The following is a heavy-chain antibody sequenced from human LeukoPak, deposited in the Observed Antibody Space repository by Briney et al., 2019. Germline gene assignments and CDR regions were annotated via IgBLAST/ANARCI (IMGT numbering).Heavy chain of an antibody. CDR1: GGTFSSYA. J-gene: IGHJ4*02. Sequence: GASVKVSCKASGGTFSSYAISWVRQAPGQGLEWMGIINPSGGSTSYAQKFQGRVTMTRDTSTSTVYMELSSLRSEDTAVYYCARDHYGGNPPHYWGQGTLVTVSS. CDR2: INPSGGST. D-gene: IGHD4-23*01. V-gene: IGHV1-46*01. CDR3: ARDHYGGNPPHY.